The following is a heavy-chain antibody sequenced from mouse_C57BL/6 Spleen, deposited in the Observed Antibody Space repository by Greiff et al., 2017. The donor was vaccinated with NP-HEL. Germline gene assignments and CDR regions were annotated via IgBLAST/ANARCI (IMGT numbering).Heavy chain of an antibody. CDR2: IYPGDGDT. CDR3: ARSHYGYDGYAMDY. D-gene: IGHD2-2*01. J-gene: IGHJ4*01. Sequence: VQRVESGAELVKPGASVKISCKASGYAFSSYWMNWVKQRPGKGLEWIGQIYPGDGDTNYNGKFKGKATLTADKSSSTAYMQLSSLTSEDSAVYFCARSHYGYDGYAMDYWGQGTSVTVSS. CDR1: GYAFSSYW. V-gene: IGHV1-80*01.